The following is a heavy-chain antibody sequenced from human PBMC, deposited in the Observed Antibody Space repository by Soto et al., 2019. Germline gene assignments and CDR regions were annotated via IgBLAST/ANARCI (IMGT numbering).Heavy chain of an antibody. J-gene: IGHJ4*02. CDR1: GLTLSSYA. D-gene: IGHD3-22*01. CDR3: AKDFDDYYDSSGYYGPIDY. CDR2: ISGSGGST. V-gene: IGHV3-23*01. Sequence: GGSLRLSCAASGLTLSSYAMSWVRQAPGKGLEWVSAISGSGGSTYYADSVKGRFTISRDNSKNTLYLQMNSLRAEDTAVYYWAKDFDDYYDSSGYYGPIDYWGQGTLVTVSS.